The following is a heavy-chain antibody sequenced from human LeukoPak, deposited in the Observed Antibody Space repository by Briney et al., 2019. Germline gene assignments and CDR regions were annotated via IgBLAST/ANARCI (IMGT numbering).Heavy chain of an antibody. J-gene: IGHJ3*02. CDR2: ICPGDSDT. V-gene: IGHV5-51*01. D-gene: IGHD5-24*01. CDR3: ARRADAYTKAFDI. Sequence: GESLKISCLGSGFAFTSYWIGWVRQMPGKGLEWMGIICPGDSDTRYSPSFQGQFTISADKSISTAYLQWSSLKASDTATYYCARRADAYTKAFDIWGQGTVVSVSS. CDR1: GFAFTSYW.